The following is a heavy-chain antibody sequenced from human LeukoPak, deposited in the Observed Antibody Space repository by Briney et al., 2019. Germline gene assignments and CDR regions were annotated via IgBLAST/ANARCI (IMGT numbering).Heavy chain of an antibody. CDR3: ARSSYHLRYSSGWYY. Sequence: ASVKVSCKASGGTFSSYAISWVRQAPGQGLEWMGGIIPLLGTANYAQKFQGRVTITADDSTSTAYMELSSLRSEDTAVYYCARSSYHLRYSSGWYYWGQGTLVTVSS. J-gene: IGHJ4*02. V-gene: IGHV1-69*13. CDR1: GGTFSSYA. CDR2: IIPLLGTA. D-gene: IGHD6-19*01.